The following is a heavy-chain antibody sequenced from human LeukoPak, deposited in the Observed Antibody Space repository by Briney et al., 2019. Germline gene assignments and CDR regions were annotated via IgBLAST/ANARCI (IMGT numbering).Heavy chain of an antibody. CDR3: ARHAAVEGSSGWSPLWWFDP. CDR1: GGSFSGYS. CDR2: INHSGST. D-gene: IGHD6-19*01. J-gene: IGHJ5*02. V-gene: IGHV4-34*01. Sequence: SETLSLTCAVYGGSFSGYSWSWLRQPPGKGLEWIGEINHSGSTKHNPYLKSRVTISVDTSKSQFSLKLSSATAADTAVYYCARHAAVEGSSGWSPLWWFDPWGQGTLVTVSS.